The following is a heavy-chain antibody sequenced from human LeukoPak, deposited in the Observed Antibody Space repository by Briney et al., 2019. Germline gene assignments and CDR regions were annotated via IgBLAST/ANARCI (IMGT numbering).Heavy chain of an antibody. CDR3: AREGRRSHSGY. Sequence: SETLSLTCTVSGGSISSYYWSWIRQPPGKGLEWIGYIYYSGSTNYNPSLKSRVTMSVDTSNNQFSLKLSSVTAADTAVYYCAREGRRSHSGYWGQGTLVTVSS. CDR1: GGSISSYY. J-gene: IGHJ4*02. CDR2: IYYSGST. V-gene: IGHV4-59*12. D-gene: IGHD1-26*01.